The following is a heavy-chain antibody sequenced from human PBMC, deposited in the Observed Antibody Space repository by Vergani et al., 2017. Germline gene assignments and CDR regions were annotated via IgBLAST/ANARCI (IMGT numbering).Heavy chain of an antibody. V-gene: IGHV3-53*01. J-gene: IGHJ3*02. CDR1: GFTVSSNY. CDR2: IDGGGST. D-gene: IGHD5-12*01. CDR3: ARLPGIVATRDDAFDI. Sequence: EVQLVESGGGLIQPGGSLRLSCAASGFTVSSNYMSWVRQAPGKGLEWVSVIDGGGSTYYADSVKDGLTISRDNAKNTLYLQMNSLRAEDTAVYYCARLPGIVATRDDAFDIWGQGTMVTVSS.